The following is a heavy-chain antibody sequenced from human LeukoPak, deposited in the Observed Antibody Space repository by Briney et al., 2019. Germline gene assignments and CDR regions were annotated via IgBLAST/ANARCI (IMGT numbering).Heavy chain of an antibody. D-gene: IGHD1-26*01. CDR1: GFTFGTYA. CDR2: ISSGGVNT. CDR3: AREEAPVGGSSFDY. J-gene: IGHJ4*02. Sequence: GGSLRLSCAASGFTFGTYAMHWVRQAPGKGLEHGSSISSGGVNTYYADSVRGRFTISRDNSKNTLYLHMGSLRAEDMAVYYCAREEAPVGGSSFDYWGQGTLVTVSS. V-gene: IGHV3-64*02.